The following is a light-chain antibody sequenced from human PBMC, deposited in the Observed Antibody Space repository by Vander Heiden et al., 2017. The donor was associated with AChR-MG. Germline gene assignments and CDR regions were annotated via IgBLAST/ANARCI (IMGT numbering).Light chain of an antibody. J-gene: IGKJ2*01. V-gene: IGKV1-39*01. CDR2: AAS. Sequence: DIQMTQSPSSLSASVGDRVTIYCRASQSISSHLNWYQQKPGKDPKLVIYAASNLQSGVPSRFSGSGSGTDFSLTISSLQPEDFATYYCQQSYSIPYTFGQGTKLEIK. CDR1: QSISSH. CDR3: QQSYSIPYT.